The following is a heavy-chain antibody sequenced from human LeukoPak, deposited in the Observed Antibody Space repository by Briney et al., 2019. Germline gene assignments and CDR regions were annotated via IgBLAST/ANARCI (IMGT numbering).Heavy chain of an antibody. D-gene: IGHD3-16*01. Sequence: ASVKVSCKASGYTFSTYGISWVRQAPGQGLEWMGWILPYSGNTNYAQKLQGRVSVTTDTSTTTAYMELRRLTSDDTAVYYCAKDRRGSRNSLDVWGQGTTITVSS. CDR3: AKDRRGSRNSLDV. CDR1: GYTFSTYG. CDR2: ILPYSGNT. J-gene: IGHJ6*02. V-gene: IGHV1-18*01.